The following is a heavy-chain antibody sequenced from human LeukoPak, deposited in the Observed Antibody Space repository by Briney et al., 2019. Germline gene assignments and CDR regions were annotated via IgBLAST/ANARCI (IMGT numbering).Heavy chain of an antibody. V-gene: IGHV1-18*01. CDR1: GYTFTSYG. CDR3: ARGDYYDSSGYDF. Sequence: GASVKVSCKASGYTFTSYGITWVRQAPGQGLEWMGWISAYNGNTDYAQNLQGRVTMTTDTSTSIAYMELRSLRSDDTAMYYCARGDYYDSSGYDFWGQGTLVTVSS. CDR2: ISAYNGNT. J-gene: IGHJ4*02. D-gene: IGHD3-22*01.